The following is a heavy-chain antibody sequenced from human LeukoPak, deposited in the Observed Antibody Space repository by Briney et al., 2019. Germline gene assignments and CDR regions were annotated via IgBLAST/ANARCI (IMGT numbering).Heavy chain of an antibody. J-gene: IGHJ6*02. V-gene: IGHV4-34*01. CDR1: GGSFSGYY. D-gene: IGHD6-19*01. Sequence: SETLSLTCAVYGGSFSGYYWSWIRQPPGKGLEWIGEINHSGSTNYNPSLKSRVTISVDTSKNQFSLKLSSVTAADTAVYYCAXGLRAVADSYYYYGMDVWGQGTTVTVSS. CDR2: INHSGST. CDR3: AXGLRAVADSYYYYGMDV.